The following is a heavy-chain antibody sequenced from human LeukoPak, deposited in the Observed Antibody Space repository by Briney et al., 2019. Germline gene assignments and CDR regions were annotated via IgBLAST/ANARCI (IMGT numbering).Heavy chain of an antibody. CDR1: GFTFSSYA. Sequence: GGSLRLSCAASGFTFSSYAMHWVRQAPGKGLEYVSAISSNGGSTYYANSVKGRFTISRDNSKNTLYLQMGSLRAEDTAVYYCARGGPRAIRIAVAGGDAFDVWGQGTMVTISS. CDR3: ARGGPRAIRIAVAGGDAFDV. V-gene: IGHV3-64*01. J-gene: IGHJ3*01. D-gene: IGHD6-19*01. CDR2: ISSNGGST.